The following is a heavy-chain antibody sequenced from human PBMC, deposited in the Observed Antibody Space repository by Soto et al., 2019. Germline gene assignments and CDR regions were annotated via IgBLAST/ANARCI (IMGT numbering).Heavy chain of an antibody. J-gene: IGHJ6*02. CDR3: AATPGYSYGRDYYYGMDV. D-gene: IGHD5-18*01. CDR2: IVVGSGNT. V-gene: IGHV1-58*01. CDR1: GFTFTSSA. Sequence: SVKVSCKASGFTFTSSAVQWVRQARGQRLEWIGWIVVGSGNTNYAQKFQERVTITRDMSTSTAYMELSSLRSEDTAVYYCAATPGYSYGRDYYYGMDVWGQGTTVTVSS.